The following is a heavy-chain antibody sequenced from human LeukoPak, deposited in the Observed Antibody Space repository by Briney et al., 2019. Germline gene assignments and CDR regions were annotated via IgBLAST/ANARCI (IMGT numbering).Heavy chain of an antibody. Sequence: PGGSLRLSCAASGFTFSSYGIHWVRQAPGKGLEWVAFIRFDGGNKCYADSVKGRFTISRDNAKNSLYLQMNSLRAEDTAVYYCARGSGAFDIWGQGTMVTVSS. CDR3: ARGSGAFDI. V-gene: IGHV3-30*02. J-gene: IGHJ3*02. CDR1: GFTFSSYG. CDR2: IRFDGGNK.